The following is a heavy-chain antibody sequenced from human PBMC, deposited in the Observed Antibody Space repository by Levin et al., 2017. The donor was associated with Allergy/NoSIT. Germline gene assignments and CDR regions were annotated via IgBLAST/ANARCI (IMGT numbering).Heavy chain of an antibody. CDR1: GFTFSSYA. Sequence: TGESLKISCAASGFTFSSYAMSWVRQAPGKGLEWVSAISGSGGSTYYADSVKGRFTISRDNSKNTLYLQMNSLRAEDTAVYYCAKDIPRSSGWYAFDYWGQGTLVTVSS. D-gene: IGHD6-19*01. CDR2: ISGSGGST. CDR3: AKDIPRSSGWYAFDY. V-gene: IGHV3-23*01. J-gene: IGHJ4*02.